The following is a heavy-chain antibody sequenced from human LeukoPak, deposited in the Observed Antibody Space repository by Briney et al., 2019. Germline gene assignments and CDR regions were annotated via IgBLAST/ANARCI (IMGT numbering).Heavy chain of an antibody. Sequence: SETLSLTCTVSGDSIASSSYYWGWVRQPPGRGLGWLGSIYYSGNTYYNASLKSQVSISIDTSKNQFSLRLTSVTAADTAVYYCARQTGSGLFILPGGQGTLVTVSS. CDR1: GDSIASSSYY. D-gene: IGHD3/OR15-3a*01. J-gene: IGHJ4*02. CDR2: IYYSGNT. CDR3: ARQTGSGLFILP. V-gene: IGHV4-39*01.